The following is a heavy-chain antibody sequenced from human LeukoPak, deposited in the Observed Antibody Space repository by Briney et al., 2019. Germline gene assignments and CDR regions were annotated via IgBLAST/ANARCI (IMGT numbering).Heavy chain of an antibody. CDR1: GFTFSSYA. D-gene: IGHD3-22*01. Sequence: GGSLRLSCAASGFTFSSYAMHWVRQAPGKGLEWVALISFDGSDKYYADSVKGRFTISRDTSKNTLYLHMNSLRAEDTAVYYCAKDLAYYYDSSGYYSYYFDYWGQGTLVTVSS. CDR2: ISFDGSDK. CDR3: AKDLAYYYDSSGYYSYYFDY. J-gene: IGHJ4*02. V-gene: IGHV3-30*04.